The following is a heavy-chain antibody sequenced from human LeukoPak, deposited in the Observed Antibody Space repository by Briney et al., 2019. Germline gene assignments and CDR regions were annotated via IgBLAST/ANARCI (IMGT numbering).Heavy chain of an antibody. V-gene: IGHV1-2*02. Sequence: GASVKVSCKTSGYTFIDHYMHWVRQAPGQGLEWMGWINSNSGGTNYAQKFQGRVTMTRDTSISTAYMELSRLRSDDTAVYYCARSQHRKVYSSSGIFDYWGQGTLVTVSS. CDR3: ARSQHRKVYSSSGIFDY. CDR1: GYTFIDHY. D-gene: IGHD6-13*01. J-gene: IGHJ4*02. CDR2: INSNSGGT.